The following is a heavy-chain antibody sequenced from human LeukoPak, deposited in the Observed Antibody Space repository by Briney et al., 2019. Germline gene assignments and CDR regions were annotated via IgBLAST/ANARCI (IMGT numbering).Heavy chain of an antibody. CDR1: GFTFSSYS. J-gene: IGHJ6*02. V-gene: IGHV3-48*01. D-gene: IGHD4-17*01. CDR3: ATSYGDPYYYYGMDV. CDR2: ISSSSSTI. Sequence: GSLRLSCAASGFTFSSYSMNWVRQAPGKGLEWVSYISSSSSTIYYADSVKGRFTISRDNAKNSLYLQMNSLRAEDTAVYYCATSYGDPYYYYGMDVWGQGTTVTVSS.